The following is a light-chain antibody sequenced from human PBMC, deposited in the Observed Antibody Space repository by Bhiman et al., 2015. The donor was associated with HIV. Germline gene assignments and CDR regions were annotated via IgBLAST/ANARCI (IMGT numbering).Light chain of an antibody. CDR2: QDN. J-gene: IGLJ3*02. CDR1: KLGDRY. V-gene: IGLV3-1*01. CDR3: GTWDSSLSAEV. Sequence: SYELTQPPSVSVSPGQTASITCSGDKLGDRYAHWYQQKPGQSPVLVIYQDNKRPSGIPDRFSGSKSGTSATLGITGLQTGDEADYYCGTWDSSLSAEVFGGGTKLTVL.